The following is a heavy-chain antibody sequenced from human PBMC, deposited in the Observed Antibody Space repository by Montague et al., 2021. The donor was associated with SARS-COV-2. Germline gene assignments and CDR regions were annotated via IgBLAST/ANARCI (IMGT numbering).Heavy chain of an antibody. CDR1: GGSIRSYY. V-gene: IGHV4-59*01. J-gene: IGHJ4*02. D-gene: IGHD3-3*01. CDR3: ARFWSGYVDK. CDR2: IYYTGET. Sequence: SETLSLTCSFSGGSIRSYYWSWIRLPPGKALEWLGYIYYTGETTXXPSLKSRVTISMDTSRSQFSLRLTSVTAADTAVYFCARFWSGYVDKWSQGTLVTVSS.